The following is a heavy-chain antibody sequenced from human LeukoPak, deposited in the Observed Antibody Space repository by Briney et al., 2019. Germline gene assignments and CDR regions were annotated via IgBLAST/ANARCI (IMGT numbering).Heavy chain of an antibody. D-gene: IGHD2-21*01. CDR2: INNRGTT. CDR3: ARGPPLWGSFFFDY. V-gene: IGHV4-34*01. CDR1: GGSLSPHY. J-gene: IGHJ4*02. Sequence: SETLSLTCAVSGGSLSPHYWSWIRGPLGKGREWIGEINNRGTTNYSPSLRGRASISVDTSKNQFSLSLTSVPAADTAVYYCARGPPLWGSFFFDYWPREPWSPSLQ.